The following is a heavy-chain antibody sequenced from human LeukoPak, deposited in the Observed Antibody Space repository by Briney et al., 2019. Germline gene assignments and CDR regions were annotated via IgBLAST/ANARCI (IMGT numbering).Heavy chain of an antibody. CDR3: ARGPHCSSTSCYGTFSLY. D-gene: IGHD2-2*01. J-gene: IGHJ4*02. V-gene: IGHV4-59*08. CDR1: GGSISSYY. CDR2: IYSSGST. Sequence: KTSETLSLTCTVSGGSISSYYWSWIRQPPGKGVEWIGYIYSSGSTNYNPSLKSRVTISVDTSKNQFSLKLSSVTAADTAVYYCARGPHCSSTSCYGTFSLYWGQGTLVTVSS.